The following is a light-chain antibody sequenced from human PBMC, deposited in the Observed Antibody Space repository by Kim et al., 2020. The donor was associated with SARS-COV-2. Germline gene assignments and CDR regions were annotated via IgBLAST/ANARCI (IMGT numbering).Light chain of an antibody. Sequence: GHRVAISCSGSNSHVGRNRANWYQQAPRTAPKLLIRTDNQRPSGVPDRFSGSKSGTSASLAISGLQSEDEAEYFCGTWDDSLNGWVCGGGTQLTVL. CDR3: GTWDDSLNGWV. V-gene: IGLV1-44*01. J-gene: IGLJ3*02. CDR2: TDN. CDR1: NSHVGRNR.